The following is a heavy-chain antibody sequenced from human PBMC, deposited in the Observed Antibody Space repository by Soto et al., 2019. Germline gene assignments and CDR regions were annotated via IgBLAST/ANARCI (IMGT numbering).Heavy chain of an antibody. D-gene: IGHD2-21*01. CDR2: INPNGGST. Sequence: QVHLVQSGAEVKKPGASVKVSSKASGYIFINYYIHWVRQAPGHGLEWMAIINPNGGSTNYAQKFLGRVTLTFDTSTSTVYMELSSLTSEDTSIYNFARHLSACDLWGQGTLVTVSS. V-gene: IGHV1-46*01. CDR3: ARHLSACDL. J-gene: IGHJ4*02. CDR1: GYIFINYY.